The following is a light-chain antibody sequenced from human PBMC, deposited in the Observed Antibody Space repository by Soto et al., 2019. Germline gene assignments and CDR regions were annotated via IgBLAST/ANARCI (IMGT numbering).Light chain of an antibody. Sequence: QSALTQPPSVSGAPGQRVTISCTGSSSNIGTGYDVHWYQQLPVTAPKLLIYGNSNRPSGVPDRFSGSKSGTSASLAITGLQAEDEADYYCQSYDSSLSGSVVFGGGTKVTVL. CDR2: GNS. J-gene: IGLJ2*01. CDR1: SSNIGTGYD. V-gene: IGLV1-40*01. CDR3: QSYDSSLSGSVV.